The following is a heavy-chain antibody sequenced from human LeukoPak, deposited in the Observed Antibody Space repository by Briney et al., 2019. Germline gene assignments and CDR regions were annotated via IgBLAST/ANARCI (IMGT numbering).Heavy chain of an antibody. D-gene: IGHD6-13*01. Sequence: PGRSLRLSCAASGFTFDDYAMHWVRQAPGKGLEWVSGISWNSGSIGYADSVKGRFTISRDNSKNTLYLQMNSLRAEDTAIYYCAKVVQYTASTGTGLDYWGQGTLVTVSS. J-gene: IGHJ4*02. CDR2: ISWNSGSI. V-gene: IGHV3-9*01. CDR3: AKVVQYTASTGTGLDY. CDR1: GFTFDDYA.